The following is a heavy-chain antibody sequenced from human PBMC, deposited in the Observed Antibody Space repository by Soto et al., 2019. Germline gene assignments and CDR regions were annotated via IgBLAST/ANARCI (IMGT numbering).Heavy chain of an antibody. D-gene: IGHD2-21*02. Sequence: QVQLVQSGAEVKKPGSSVKVSCKASGGTFSSYAISWVRQAPGQGLEWMGGIIPIFGTANYAQKFQGRVTITADESTSTAYMELSSLRSEETAVYYCAMGLLGCGGDCYSGEDYWGQGTLVTVSS. CDR2: IIPIFGTA. V-gene: IGHV1-69*01. CDR3: AMGLLGCGGDCYSGEDY. J-gene: IGHJ4*02. CDR1: GGTFSSYA.